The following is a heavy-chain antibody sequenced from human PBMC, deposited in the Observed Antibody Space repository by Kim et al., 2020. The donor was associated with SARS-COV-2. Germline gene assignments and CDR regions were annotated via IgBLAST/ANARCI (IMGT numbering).Heavy chain of an antibody. CDR1: GGSIGNYY. V-gene: IGHV4-59*08. CDR3: ARQDRVPARDFYHYYYMDV. J-gene: IGHJ6*03. D-gene: IGHD2-2*01. CDR2: IRGTA. Sequence: SETLSLTCTVSGGSIGNYYWSWIRQPPGKGLEWIGYIRGTADYNPSLRSRVTISVDTSKNQFSLKLSSVTAADTAVYYCARQDRVPARDFYHYYYMDVWGQGTPVTVSS.